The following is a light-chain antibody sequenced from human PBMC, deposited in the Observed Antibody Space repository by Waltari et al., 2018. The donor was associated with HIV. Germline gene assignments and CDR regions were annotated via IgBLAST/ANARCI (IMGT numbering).Light chain of an antibody. CDR1: QGISNY. CDR2: AAS. CDR3: QKYNSAPWT. Sequence: DIQMTQYPSSLYASVGERCKITCRASQGISNYLAWYQQKTGKVPKLLIYAASTLQSAFPSRFSVSGSGTDFTLTISSLQPEDVATYYCQKYNSAPWTFGQGTKVEIK. J-gene: IGKJ1*01. V-gene: IGKV1-27*01.